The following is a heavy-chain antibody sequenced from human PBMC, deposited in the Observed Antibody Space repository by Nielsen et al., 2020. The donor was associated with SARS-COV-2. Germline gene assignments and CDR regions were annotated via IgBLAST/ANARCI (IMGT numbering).Heavy chain of an antibody. D-gene: IGHD3-3*01. CDR1: GDSVSSNSAA. V-gene: IGHV6-1*01. CDR3: AREITIFGVVQNYFDY. Sequence: SQTLSLTCAISGDSVSSNSAAWNWIRQSPSRGLEWLGRTYYRSKWYNDYAVPVKSRITINPDTSKNQFSLQLNSVTPEDTAVYYCAREITIFGVVQNYFDYWGQGTLVTVSS. CDR2: TYYRSKWYN. J-gene: IGHJ4*02.